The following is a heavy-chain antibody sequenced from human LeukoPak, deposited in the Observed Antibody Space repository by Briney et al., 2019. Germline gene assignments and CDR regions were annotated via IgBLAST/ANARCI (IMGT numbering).Heavy chain of an antibody. CDR3: ARHVEIAVAGPIDY. V-gene: IGHV4-39*01. CDR2: IYYSGSA. D-gene: IGHD6-19*01. J-gene: IGHJ4*02. CDR1: GGAISSSRDY. Sequence: NPSETLSLTCTVSGGAISSSRDYWGWIRQPPGRGLEWIGSIYYSGSAYYDPSLKSRVTISVDTSKYQFSLKLSSVIAADTAVYYCARHVEIAVAGPIDYWGQGTLATVSS.